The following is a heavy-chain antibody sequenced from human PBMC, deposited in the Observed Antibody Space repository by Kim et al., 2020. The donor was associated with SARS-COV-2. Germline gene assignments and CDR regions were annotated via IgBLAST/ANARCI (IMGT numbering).Heavy chain of an antibody. CDR2: VYYSGST. V-gene: IGHV4-59*13. CDR1: GASISPYY. Sequence: SETLSLTCTVSGASISPYYWSWIRQPPEKGLEWIGYVYYSGSTNYNPSLKSRVTISVDTSKNQFSLKLTSVTAADTAVYYCARYEGYSSGWYGRWGQGTL. CDR3: ARYEGYSSGWYGR. J-gene: IGHJ4*02. D-gene: IGHD6-19*01.